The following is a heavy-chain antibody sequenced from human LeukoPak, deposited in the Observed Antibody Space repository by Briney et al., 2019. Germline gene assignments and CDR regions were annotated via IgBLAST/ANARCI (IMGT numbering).Heavy chain of an antibody. CDR3: AKDKSYGSGIDH. D-gene: IGHD5-24*01. Sequence: GGSLRLSCAASGFNFNNFGMHWVRQAPGKGLEWVAIITFDGGNKYYIDSVQGRFTTSRDNSKNTVYLQMDSLRPEDTAVYYCAKDKSYGSGIDHWGQGALVTDSS. V-gene: IGHV3-30*02. CDR2: ITFDGGNK. CDR1: GFNFNNFG. J-gene: IGHJ4*02.